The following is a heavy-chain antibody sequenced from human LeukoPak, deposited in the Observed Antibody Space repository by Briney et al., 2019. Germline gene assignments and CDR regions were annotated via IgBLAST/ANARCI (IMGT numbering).Heavy chain of an antibody. D-gene: IGHD2-15*01. Sequence: SETLSLTCTVSGGSISSYYWSWIRQPAGKGLEWIGRIYTSGSTNYNPPLKSRVTMSVDTSKNQFSLKLSSVTAADTAVYYCAREDCSGGSCYSDYYYGMDVWGQGTTVTVSS. CDR3: AREDCSGGSCYSDYYYGMDV. J-gene: IGHJ6*02. CDR2: IYTSGST. CDR1: GGSISSYY. V-gene: IGHV4-4*07.